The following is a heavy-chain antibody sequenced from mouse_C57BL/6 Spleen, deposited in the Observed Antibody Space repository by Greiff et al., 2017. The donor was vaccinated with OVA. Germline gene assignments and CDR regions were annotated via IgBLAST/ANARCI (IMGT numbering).Heavy chain of an antibody. Sequence: EVKLMESGGGLVKPGGSLKLSCAASGFTFSDYGMHWVRQAPEKGLEWVAYISSGSSTIYYADTVKGRFTISRENAKNTLFLQMTSLRSEDTAMYYCARGDDYAAMDYWGQGTSVTVSS. J-gene: IGHJ4*01. CDR3: ARGDDYAAMDY. V-gene: IGHV5-17*01. CDR2: ISSGSSTI. CDR1: GFTFSDYG.